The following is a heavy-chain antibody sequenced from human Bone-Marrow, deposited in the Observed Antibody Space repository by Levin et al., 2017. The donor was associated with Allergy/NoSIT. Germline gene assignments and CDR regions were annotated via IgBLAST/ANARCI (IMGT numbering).Heavy chain of an antibody. J-gene: IGHJ4*02. CDR2: IKQDGSEK. CDR3: ARDWEGYFDY. D-gene: IGHD1-26*01. Sequence: GESLKISCAASGFTFSSYWMSWVRQAPGKGLEWVANIKQDGSEKYYVDSVKGRFTISRDNAKNSLYLQMNSLRAEDTAVYYCARDWEGYFDYWGQGTLVTVSS. CDR1: GFTFSSYW. V-gene: IGHV3-7*01.